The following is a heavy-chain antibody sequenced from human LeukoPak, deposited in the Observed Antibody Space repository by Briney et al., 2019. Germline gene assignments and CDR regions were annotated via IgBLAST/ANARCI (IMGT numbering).Heavy chain of an antibody. J-gene: IGHJ4*02. CDR3: ASQYSGSDFY. D-gene: IGHD5-12*01. CDR2: IYYSGST. Sequence: SETLSLTCTVSGGSISSDEYYWDWLRQPPGKGLEWIGNIYYSGSTYYNPSLKSRVTISVDTSKSQFSLKLSSVTAADTAFYYCASQYSGSDFYWGQGTLVTVSS. V-gene: IGHV4-39*01. CDR1: GGSISSDEYY.